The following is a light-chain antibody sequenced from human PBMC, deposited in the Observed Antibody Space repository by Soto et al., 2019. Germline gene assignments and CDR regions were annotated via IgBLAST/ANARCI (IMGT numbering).Light chain of an antibody. Sequence: QAVLTQPPSVSAAPGQTVTISCSGSSSNIGNNYVSWYQQLPGTAPKLLIYDNNKRPSGIPDRFSGSKSGTSATLGITGLQTGDEADYYCRTWDSSLSAWVFGGGTKLTVL. CDR3: RTWDSSLSAWV. V-gene: IGLV1-51*01. CDR2: DNN. J-gene: IGLJ3*02. CDR1: SSNIGNNY.